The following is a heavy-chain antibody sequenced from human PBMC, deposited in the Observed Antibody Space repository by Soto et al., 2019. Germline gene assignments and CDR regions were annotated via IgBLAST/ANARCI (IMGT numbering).Heavy chain of an antibody. CDR1: GFTFDDYA. CDR2: ISWNSGSI. J-gene: IGHJ3*02. D-gene: IGHD3-3*01. Sequence: DVQLVESGGGLVQPGRSLRLSCAASGFTFDDYAMHWVRQAPGKGLEWVSGISWNSGSIGYADSVKGRFTISRDNAKNSLYLQMNSLRAEDTALYYCAKNYYDFWRALGAFDIWGQGTMVTVSS. V-gene: IGHV3-9*01. CDR3: AKNYYDFWRALGAFDI.